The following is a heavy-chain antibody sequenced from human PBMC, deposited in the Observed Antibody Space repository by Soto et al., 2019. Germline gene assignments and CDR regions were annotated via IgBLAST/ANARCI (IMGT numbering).Heavy chain of an antibody. CDR1: GGTFRTYT. Sequence: QVQLVQSGAEVKKPGSSVKVSCKASGGTFRTYTITWVRQAPGHGLEWMGRIIPIIGIINYAQKFQGRVTISADKFTGTAYMELTGLRSDDTAVYYCAGDPDSHYNDSHASSYPWGQGTLVTVSS. D-gene: IGHD4-4*01. CDR2: IIPIIGII. J-gene: IGHJ5*02. V-gene: IGHV1-69*08. CDR3: AGDPDSHYNDSHASSYP.